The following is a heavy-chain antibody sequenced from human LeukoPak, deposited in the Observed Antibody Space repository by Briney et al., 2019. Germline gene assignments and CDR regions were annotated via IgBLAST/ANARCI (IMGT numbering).Heavy chain of an antibody. V-gene: IGHV4-34*01. J-gene: IGHJ5*02. CDR2: INHSGST. Sequence: SETLSLTCAVYGGSFSGYYWSWIRQPPGKGLEWIGEINHSGSTNYNPSLKSRVTISVDTSKNQFSLKLSSVTAADTAVYYCARALAYYDILTGYYRPYNWFDPWGQEPWSPSPQ. CDR3: ARALAYYDILTGYYRPYNWFDP. D-gene: IGHD3-9*01. CDR1: GGSFSGYY.